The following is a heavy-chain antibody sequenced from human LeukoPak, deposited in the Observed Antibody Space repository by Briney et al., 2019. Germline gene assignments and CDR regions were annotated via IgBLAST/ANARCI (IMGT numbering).Heavy chain of an antibody. V-gene: IGHV3-30*18. J-gene: IGHJ4*02. CDR1: GFTFNNYG. D-gene: IGHD1-26*01. Sequence: TGGSLRLSCVASGFTFNNYGIHCVRQAPGKGLEWVAVISYDGSHKYYADSVKGRFTISRDNSKNSLYLQMNSLRAEDTAVYYCAKDVQRGSSPTDYWGQGTLVTVSS. CDR2: ISYDGSHK. CDR3: AKDVQRGSSPTDY.